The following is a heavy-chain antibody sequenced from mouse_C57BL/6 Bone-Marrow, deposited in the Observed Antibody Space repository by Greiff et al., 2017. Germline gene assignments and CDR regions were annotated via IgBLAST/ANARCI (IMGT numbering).Heavy chain of an antibody. CDR2: IFPGSGST. CDR1: GYTFTDSY. CDR3: ARGDYYGSSWYFDV. Sequence: VQLQQSGPELVKPGASVKISCKASGYTFTDSYINWVKQRPGQGLEWIGWIFPGSGSTYYNEKFKGKATLTVDKSSSTAYMLLSSLTSEDSAVYFCARGDYYGSSWYFDVWGTGTTVTVSS. D-gene: IGHD1-1*01. V-gene: IGHV1-75*01. J-gene: IGHJ1*03.